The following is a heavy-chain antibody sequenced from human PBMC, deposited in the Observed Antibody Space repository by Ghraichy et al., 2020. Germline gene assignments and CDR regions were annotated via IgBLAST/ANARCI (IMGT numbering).Heavy chain of an antibody. CDR2: IYYSGST. CDR1: GGSISSSSYY. D-gene: IGHD6-13*01. CDR3: ARPRIAAADIYNWFES. V-gene: IGHV4-39*01. J-gene: IGHJ5*01. Sequence: SETLSLTCTVSGGSISSSSYYWGWIRQPPGKGLEWIGSIYYSGSTYYNPSLKSRVTISVDTSKNQFSLKLSSVTAADTAVYYCARPRIAAADIYNWFESWGQGTLVTVSS.